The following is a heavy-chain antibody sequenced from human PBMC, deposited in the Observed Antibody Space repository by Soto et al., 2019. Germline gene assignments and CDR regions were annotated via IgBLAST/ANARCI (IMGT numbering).Heavy chain of an antibody. CDR1: GGSIKNSGYY. J-gene: IGHJ6*02. D-gene: IGHD4-4*01. Sequence: QVKLQESGPGLVKPSQTLSLTCTVSGGSIKNSGYYWSWFRQHPEKGLGWIGYISYSGSTDYAPSLKSRVTMSVDTSKNQFFLNLTSVTAADTAVYYCGRDAVTKRDFYYYGMDVWGRGTTVTVSS. V-gene: IGHV4-31*03. CDR3: GRDAVTKRDFYYYGMDV. CDR2: ISYSGST.